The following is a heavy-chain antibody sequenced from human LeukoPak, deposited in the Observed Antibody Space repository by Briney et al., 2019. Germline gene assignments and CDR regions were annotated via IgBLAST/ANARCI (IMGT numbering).Heavy chain of an antibody. CDR2: IYYSGST. Sequence: SETLSLTCTVSGGSISSSSYYWGWIRQPPGKGLEWIGSIYYSGSTYYNPSLKSRVTISVNTSKNQFSLKLSSVTAADTAVYYCAREDYYDSSGYSPLGYWGQGTLVTVSS. V-gene: IGHV4-39*07. D-gene: IGHD3-22*01. J-gene: IGHJ4*02. CDR1: GGSISSSSYY. CDR3: AREDYYDSSGYSPLGY.